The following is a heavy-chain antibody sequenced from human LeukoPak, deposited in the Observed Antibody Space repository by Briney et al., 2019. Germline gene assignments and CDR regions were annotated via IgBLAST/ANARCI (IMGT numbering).Heavy chain of an antibody. V-gene: IGHV3-48*01. Sequence: GGSLRLSCAASGLTLSSYSMNWVRQAPGKGPEWVAYIGRSNSIIHYADSVKGRITISRDNAKNSLSLLMNSLRAEDTAVYYCARALIGDNNWFDPWGQGTLVTVSS. CDR2: IGRSNSII. J-gene: IGHJ5*02. CDR1: GLTLSSYS. CDR3: ARALIGDNNWFDP. D-gene: IGHD2-21*01.